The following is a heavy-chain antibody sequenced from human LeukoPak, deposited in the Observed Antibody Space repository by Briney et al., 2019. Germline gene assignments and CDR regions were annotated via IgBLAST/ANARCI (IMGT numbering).Heavy chain of an antibody. CDR2: INSDGSST. J-gene: IGHJ4*02. CDR3: ARETRVRWTDY. Sequence: PGGSLRLSCAASGFTFSSYSMNWVRQAPGKGLVWVSRINSDGSSTSYADSVKGRFTISRDNAKNSLYLQMNSLRAEDTAVYYCARETRVRWTDYWGQGILVTVSS. CDR1: GFTFSSYS. D-gene: IGHD5-24*01. V-gene: IGHV3-74*01.